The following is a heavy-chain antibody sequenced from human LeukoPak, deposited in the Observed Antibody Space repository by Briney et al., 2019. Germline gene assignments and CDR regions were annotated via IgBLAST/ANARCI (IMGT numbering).Heavy chain of an antibody. CDR2: IYPGDSDT. CDR3: ARGDPKTTLVGGAFDI. J-gene: IGHJ3*02. V-gene: IGHV5-51*01. Sequence: GESLKISCKGSGYSFANYWIGWVRQMPGKGLVWMGIIYPGDSDTRYSPSFQGQVTIPADKSISTAYLQWSSLKASDTAMYYCARGDPKTTLVGGAFDIWGQGTMVTVSS. D-gene: IGHD1-26*01. CDR1: GYSFANYW.